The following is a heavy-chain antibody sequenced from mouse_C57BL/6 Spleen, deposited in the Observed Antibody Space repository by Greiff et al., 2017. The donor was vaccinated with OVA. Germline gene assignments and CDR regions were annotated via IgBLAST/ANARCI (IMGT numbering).Heavy chain of an antibody. Sequence: EVQLQQSVAELVSPGASVKLSCTASGFNIKNTYMHWVKQRPEQGLEWIGRIDPATGNTKYAPKFQGKATITADTSSNTAYLQLSSLKSEDTAIYYGARTPFHYYGSGYFDDWGQGTTLTVSS. CDR1: GFNIKNTY. D-gene: IGHD1-1*01. CDR3: ARTPFHYYGSGYFDD. J-gene: IGHJ2*01. CDR2: IDPATGNT. V-gene: IGHV14-3*01.